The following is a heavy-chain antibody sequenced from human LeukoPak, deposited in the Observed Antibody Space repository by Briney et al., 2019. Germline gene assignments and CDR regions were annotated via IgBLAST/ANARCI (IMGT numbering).Heavy chain of an antibody. D-gene: IGHD6-13*01. CDR3: AVRYSGSWYLFDY. V-gene: IGHV3-74*01. Sequence: PGGSLRLSCAASGFTFSSYWMHWVRQAPGKGLVWVSRINGDGSSTAYADSVKGRFTISRDNSKNTLYLQMNNLRAEDTAVYYCAVRYSGSWYLFDYWGQGTLVTVSS. CDR2: INGDGSST. CDR1: GFTFSSYW. J-gene: IGHJ4*02.